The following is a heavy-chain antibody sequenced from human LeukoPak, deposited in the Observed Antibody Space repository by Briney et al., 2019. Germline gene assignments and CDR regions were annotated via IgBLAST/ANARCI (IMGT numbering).Heavy chain of an antibody. J-gene: IGHJ4*02. Sequence: ASVKVSCKASGYTFTGYYMHWVRQAPGQGLEWMGWINPNSGGTGYAQKFQGRVTMTRNTSISTAYMELSSLRSEDTAVYYCAREGSSSPGGYFDYWGQGTLVTVSS. CDR2: INPNSGGT. D-gene: IGHD6-6*01. CDR3: AREGSSSPGGYFDY. CDR1: GYTFTGYY. V-gene: IGHV1-2*02.